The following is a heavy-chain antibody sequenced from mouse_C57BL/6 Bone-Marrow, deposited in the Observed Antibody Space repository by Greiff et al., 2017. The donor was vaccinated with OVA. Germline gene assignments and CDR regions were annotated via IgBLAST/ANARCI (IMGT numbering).Heavy chain of an antibody. CDR2: IDPETGGT. Sequence: QVQLQQSGAELVRPGASVTLSCKASGYTFTDYEMHWVKQTPVHGLEWIGAIDPETGGTAYNQKFKGKAILTADKSSSTAYMELRSLTSEDSAVYYCTRDGYYCYWDFDVWGTWTTVTVSS. J-gene: IGHJ1*03. D-gene: IGHD2-3*01. V-gene: IGHV1-15*01. CDR3: TRDGYYCYWDFDV. CDR1: GYTFTDYE.